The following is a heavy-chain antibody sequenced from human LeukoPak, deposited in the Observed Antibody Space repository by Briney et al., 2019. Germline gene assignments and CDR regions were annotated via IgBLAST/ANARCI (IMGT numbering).Heavy chain of an antibody. D-gene: IGHD6-13*01. Sequence: ASVKVSCKASGYTFTGYYMHWVRQAPGQGLEWMGWINPNSGGTNYAQKFQGWVTMTRDTSISTAYMELSRLRSDDTAVYYCARDLAAAAGYYYYYGMDVWGQGTLVTVSS. CDR1: GYTFTGYY. CDR2: INPNSGGT. CDR3: ARDLAAAAGYYYYYGMDV. V-gene: IGHV1-2*04. J-gene: IGHJ6*02.